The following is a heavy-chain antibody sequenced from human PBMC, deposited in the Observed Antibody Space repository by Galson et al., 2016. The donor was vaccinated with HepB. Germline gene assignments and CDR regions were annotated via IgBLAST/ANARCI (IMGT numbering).Heavy chain of an antibody. J-gene: IGHJ4*02. D-gene: IGHD3-10*01. CDR3: TVARYSSGDYYTY. CDR2: IKRITDGGTT. CDR1: GFTFTYAW. Sequence: SLRLSCAASGFTFTYAWMSWVRQAPGKGLEWVGRIKRITDGGTTDYAAPVKGRFIISRDDSQKRLYLHMNSLTTEDTAVYCCTVARYSSGDYYTYWGQGTLVTVSS. V-gene: IGHV3-15*01.